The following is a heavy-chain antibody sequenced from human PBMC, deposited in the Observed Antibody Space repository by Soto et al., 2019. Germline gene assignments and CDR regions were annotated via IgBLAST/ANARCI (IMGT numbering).Heavy chain of an antibody. Sequence: AGGSLRLSCAASGFTFSSYEMNWVRQAPGKGLEWVSYISSSGSTIYYADSVKGRFTISRDNAKKSLNLQMNSLRAEDTAVYYCARERKYNYDSSGYPPIWGQGTMVTVSS. D-gene: IGHD3-22*01. CDR2: ISSSGSTI. CDR1: GFTFSSYE. CDR3: ARERKYNYDSSGYPPI. J-gene: IGHJ3*02. V-gene: IGHV3-48*03.